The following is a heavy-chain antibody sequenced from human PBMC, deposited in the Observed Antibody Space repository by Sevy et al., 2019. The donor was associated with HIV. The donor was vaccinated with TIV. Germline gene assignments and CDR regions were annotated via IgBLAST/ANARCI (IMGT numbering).Heavy chain of an antibody. D-gene: IGHD2-21*01. V-gene: IGHV3-9*01. CDR3: AKDINRGCDGINCYPYYYYFYGLDV. J-gene: IGHJ6*02. CDR2: VSWNSRNI. CDR1: GFSFNDHA. Sequence: GGSLRLSCAASGFSFNDHAMHWVRQVPGKGLEWVSGVSWNSRNIGYAGSVKGRFTISRDNANHFLYLEMNSLRPEDTAFYYCAKDINRGCDGINCYPYYYYFYGLDVWGQGTTVTVSS.